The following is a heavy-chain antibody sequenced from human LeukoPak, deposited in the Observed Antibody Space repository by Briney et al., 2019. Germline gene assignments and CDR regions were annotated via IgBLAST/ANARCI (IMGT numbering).Heavy chain of an antibody. V-gene: IGHV4-34*01. D-gene: IGHD6-13*01. Sequence: PSETLSLTCAVYGGSFSGYYWSWIRQPPGKGLEWIGSIYYSGSTYYNPSLKSRVTISVDTSKNQFSLKLSSVTAADTAVYYCARHVGRYSSRAEGFDPWGQGTLVTVSS. CDR2: IYYSGST. CDR1: GGSFSGYY. CDR3: ARHVGRYSSRAEGFDP. J-gene: IGHJ5*02.